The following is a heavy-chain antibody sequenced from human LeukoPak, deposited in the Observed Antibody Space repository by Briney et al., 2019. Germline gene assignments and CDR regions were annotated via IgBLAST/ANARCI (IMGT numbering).Heavy chain of an antibody. CDR3: ARERGYQLLSDAFDI. D-gene: IGHD2-2*01. CDR1: GFTFSSYS. Sequence: GGSLRLSCAASGFTFSSYSMNWVRQAPGKGLEWVSSISSSSSYIYYADSVKGRFTISRDNAKNSLYLQMNSLRAEDTAVYYFARERGYQLLSDAFDIWGQGTMVTVSS. CDR2: ISSSSSYI. J-gene: IGHJ3*02. V-gene: IGHV3-21*01.